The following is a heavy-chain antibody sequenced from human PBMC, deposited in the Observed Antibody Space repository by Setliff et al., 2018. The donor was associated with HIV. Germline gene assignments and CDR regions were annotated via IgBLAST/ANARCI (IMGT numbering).Heavy chain of an antibody. CDR2: VYNGGAT. CDR3: ARGGYYYDSSGDYSKGDY. J-gene: IGHJ4*02. V-gene: IGHV3-66*02. CDR1: GFTVSSNY. Sequence: PGGSLRLSCAASGFTVSSNYMSWVRQAPGKGLEWVSVVYNGGATYYADSVKGRFTISRDNSKNTLYLQMNSLRPEDTAVYYCARGGYYYDSSGDYSKGDYWGQGTLVTVSS. D-gene: IGHD3-22*01.